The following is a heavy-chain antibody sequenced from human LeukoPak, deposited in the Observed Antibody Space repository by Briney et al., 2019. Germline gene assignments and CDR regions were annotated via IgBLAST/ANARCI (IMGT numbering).Heavy chain of an antibody. CDR3: ADYYDSSGYYYGEYFQH. J-gene: IGHJ1*01. CDR2: IYYSGST. D-gene: IGHD3-22*01. V-gene: IGHV4-30-4*01. CDR1: GGSISSGDYY. Sequence: SETLSLTCTVSGGSISSGDYYWSWIRQPPGKGLEWIGYIYYSGSTYYNPSLKSRVTISVDTSKNQFSLKLSSVTAADTAVYYCADYYDSSGYYYGEYFQHWGQGTLSPSPQ.